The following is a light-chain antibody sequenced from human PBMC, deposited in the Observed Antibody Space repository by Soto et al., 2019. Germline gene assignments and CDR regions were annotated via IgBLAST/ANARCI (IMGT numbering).Light chain of an antibody. Sequence: SYELTQPPSVSVSPGQTARITCSGDVLSDQYGYWYQQKPGQAPVLVMYKDSERPSGIPERFSGSSSGTTVTLTISGVQAEDEAVYYCQSADSSGTYLYVFGTGTKLTVL. CDR1: VLSDQY. V-gene: IGLV3-25*03. CDR3: QSADSSGTYLYV. CDR2: KDS. J-gene: IGLJ1*01.